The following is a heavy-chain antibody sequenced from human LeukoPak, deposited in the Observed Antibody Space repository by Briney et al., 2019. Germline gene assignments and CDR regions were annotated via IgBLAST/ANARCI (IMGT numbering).Heavy chain of an antibody. CDR1: GYTFTSFR. J-gene: IGHJ4*02. V-gene: IGHV1-18*01. CDR2: ISAYMGNT. CDR3: ARGSRYYDSSTTFDY. D-gene: IGHD3-22*01. Sequence: ASVKVSCKASGYTFTSFRISWVRQAPGQGLEWLGWISAYMGNTDYAQKVQGRVTMTTDTSTTTAYMEVRSLRSDDTAVYYCARGSRYYDSSTTFDYWGQGTLVTVSS.